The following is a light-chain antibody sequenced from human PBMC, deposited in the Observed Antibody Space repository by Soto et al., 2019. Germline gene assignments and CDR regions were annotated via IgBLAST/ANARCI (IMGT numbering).Light chain of an antibody. CDR1: QNINSY. CDR2: DAS. Sequence: IVLIQSPATLSLSPGERATLSCRATQNINSYLAWYQQKPGQAPRLLIYDASNRATGIPARFRGSGSGTDFTLTTSSLESEDSAVYYCQQRRDWYTFGQGTKLEIK. V-gene: IGKV3-11*01. CDR3: QQRRDWYT. J-gene: IGKJ2*01.